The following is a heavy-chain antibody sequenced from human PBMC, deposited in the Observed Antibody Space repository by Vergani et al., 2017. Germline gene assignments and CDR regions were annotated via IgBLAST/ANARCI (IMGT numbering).Heavy chain of an antibody. J-gene: IGHJ4*02. Sequence: LQLVESGGGVVQPGRSLRLSCAASGFNFNNFRIHWVRQAPGKGLEWVSGISGSGGFTYYADSVKGRFTISRDNSKNTMFLQMNNLRAEDTAVYYCAKDNVPGYYDSSGYCDYWGQGTLVTVSS. CDR1: GFNFNNFR. CDR2: ISGSGGFT. V-gene: IGHV3-23*04. D-gene: IGHD3-22*01. CDR3: AKDNVPGYYDSSGYCDY.